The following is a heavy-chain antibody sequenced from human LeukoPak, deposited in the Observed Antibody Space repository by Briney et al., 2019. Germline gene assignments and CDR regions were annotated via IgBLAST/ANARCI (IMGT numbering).Heavy chain of an antibody. CDR2: INHSGRT. CDR3: ARAMSIAARLQTIFDY. D-gene: IGHD6-6*01. J-gene: IGHJ4*02. CDR1: GGSFSGYY. V-gene: IGHV4-34*01. Sequence: SETLSLTCAVYGGSFSGYYWSCIRQPPGKGLEWIGEINHSGRTNYNPSLKSRVTISVDTSKNQFSLNLTSVTAADTAVYYCARAMSIAARLQTIFDYWGQGTLVTVSS.